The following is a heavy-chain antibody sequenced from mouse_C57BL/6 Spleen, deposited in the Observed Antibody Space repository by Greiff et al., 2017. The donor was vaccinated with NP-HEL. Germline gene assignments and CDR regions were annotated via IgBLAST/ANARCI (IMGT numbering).Heavy chain of an antibody. Sequence: EVMLVESGGGLVKPGGSLKLSCAASGFTFSSYAMSWVRQTPEKRLEWVATISDGGSYTYYPDNVKGRFTISRDKAKNNLYLQMSHLKAEDTAMYYCARAGVPFITTVVADYWGQGTTLTVSS. CDR3: ARAGVPFITTVVADY. CDR2: ISDGGSYT. D-gene: IGHD1-1*01. J-gene: IGHJ2*01. CDR1: GFTFSSYA. V-gene: IGHV5-4*03.